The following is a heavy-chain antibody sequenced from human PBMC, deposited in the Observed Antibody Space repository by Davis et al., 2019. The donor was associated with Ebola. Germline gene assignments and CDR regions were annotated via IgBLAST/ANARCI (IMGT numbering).Heavy chain of an antibody. CDR1: GGTFSSYA. J-gene: IGHJ6*02. CDR3: ASGSYSRYYYYGMDV. CDR2: IIPIFGTA. V-gene: IGHV1-69*13. D-gene: IGHD1-26*01. Sequence: SVKVSCKASGGTFSSYAISWVRQAPGQGLEWMGGIIPIFGTANYAQKFQGRVTITADESTSTAYMELSSLRSEDTAVYYCASGSYSRYYYYGMDVWGQGTTVTVSS.